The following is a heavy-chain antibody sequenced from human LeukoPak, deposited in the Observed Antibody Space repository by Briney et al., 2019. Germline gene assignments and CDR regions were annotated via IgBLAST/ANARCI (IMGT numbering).Heavy chain of an antibody. J-gene: IGHJ5*02. D-gene: IGHD3-10*01. CDR3: AKDLLPPFYYYGSGSYYHTVNWFDP. V-gene: IGHV3-23*01. Sequence: HTGGSLRLSCAASGFTFSSYGMSWVRQAPGKGPEWVSAISCSGGSTYYADSVKGRFTISRDNSKNTLYLQMNSLRAEDTAVYYCAKDLLPPFYYYGSGSYYHTVNWFDPWGQGTLVTVSS. CDR2: ISCSGGST. CDR1: GFTFSSYG.